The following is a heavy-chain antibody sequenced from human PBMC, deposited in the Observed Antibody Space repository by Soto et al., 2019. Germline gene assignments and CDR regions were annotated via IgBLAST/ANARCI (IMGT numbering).Heavy chain of an antibody. Sequence: GGSLRLSGAASGFTFSSYGMHRVRQAPGKGLEWVAVIWYDGSNKYYADSVKGRFTISRDNSKNTLYLQMNSLRAEDTAVYYCARTFTYYYDSSGYLGYWGQGTLVTVSS. D-gene: IGHD3-22*01. CDR1: GFTFSSYG. CDR3: ARTFTYYYDSSGYLGY. CDR2: IWYDGSNK. J-gene: IGHJ4*02. V-gene: IGHV3-33*01.